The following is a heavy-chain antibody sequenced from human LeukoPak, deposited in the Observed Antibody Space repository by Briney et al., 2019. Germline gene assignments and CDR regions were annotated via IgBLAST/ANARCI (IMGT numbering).Heavy chain of an antibody. CDR3: AGSSNWLPFDH. J-gene: IGHJ4*02. V-gene: IGHV4-34*12. CDR2: FFLKGST. CDR1: GGSFSGYY. Sequence: SETLSLTCAVYGGSFSGYYWSWIRQPPGKGLEWIGSFFLKGSTYYNPSLKSRVTISIDTSKSQFSLKLNSATAADTAVYYCAGSSNWLPFDHWGQGALVTVSS. D-gene: IGHD6-13*01.